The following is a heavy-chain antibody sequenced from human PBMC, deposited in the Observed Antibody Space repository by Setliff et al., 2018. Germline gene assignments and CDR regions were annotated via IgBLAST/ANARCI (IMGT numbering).Heavy chain of an antibody. CDR2: INWNGGST. J-gene: IGHJ3*02. CDR3: MVLGDSSGYRDAFDI. V-gene: IGHV3-20*04. CDR1: GFTFDDYG. Sequence: GESLKISCAASGFTFDDYGMSWVRQAPGKGLEWVSGINWNGGSTGYADSVKGRFTISRDNAKNSLYLQMNSLRAEDTALYYCMVLGDSSGYRDAFDIWGQGTMVTVSS. D-gene: IGHD3-22*01.